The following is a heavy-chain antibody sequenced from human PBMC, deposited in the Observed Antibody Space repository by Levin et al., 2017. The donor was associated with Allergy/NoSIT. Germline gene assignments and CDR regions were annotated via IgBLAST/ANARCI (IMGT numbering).Heavy chain of an antibody. CDR1: GGSISSYY. D-gene: IGHD3-10*01. CDR2: IYYSGST. J-gene: IGHJ3*02. Sequence: PSETLSLTCTVSGGSISSYYWSWIRQPPGKGLEWIGYIYYSGSTNYNPSLKSRVTISVDTSKNQFSLKLSSVTAADTAVYYCARLRFGELRGGAFDIWGQGTMVTVSS. V-gene: IGHV4-59*01. CDR3: ARLRFGELRGGAFDI.